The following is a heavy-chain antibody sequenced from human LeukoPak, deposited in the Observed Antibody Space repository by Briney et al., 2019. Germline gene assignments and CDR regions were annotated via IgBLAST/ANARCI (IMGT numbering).Heavy chain of an antibody. D-gene: IGHD2-15*01. V-gene: IGHV1-18*01. Sequence: ASVKVSCKASGYTFTSYGISWVRQAPGQGLEWMGWISAYNGNTNYAQKLQGRVTMTTDTSTSTAYMELRSLRSDDTAVYYCARARLGYCSGGSCRTPPIDYWSQGTLGTVSS. CDR2: ISAYNGNT. J-gene: IGHJ4*02. CDR1: GYTFTSYG. CDR3: ARARLGYCSGGSCRTPPIDY.